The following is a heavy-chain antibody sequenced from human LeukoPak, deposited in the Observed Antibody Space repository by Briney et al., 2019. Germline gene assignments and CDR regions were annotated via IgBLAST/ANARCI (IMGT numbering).Heavy chain of an antibody. CDR1: GSTFDDYT. Sequence: GGSLRLSCAASGSTFDDYTMHWVRQAPGKGLEWVSLISWDGGSTYYADSVKGRFTISRDNSKNSLYLQMNSLRTEDTALYYCAKDLGYDSRVDFDYWGQGTLVTVSS. CDR3: AKDLGYDSRVDFDY. J-gene: IGHJ4*02. CDR2: ISWDGGST. D-gene: IGHD5-12*01. V-gene: IGHV3-43*01.